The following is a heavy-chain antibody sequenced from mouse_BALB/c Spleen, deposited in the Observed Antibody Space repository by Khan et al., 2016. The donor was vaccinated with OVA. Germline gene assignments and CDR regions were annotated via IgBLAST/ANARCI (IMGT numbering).Heavy chain of an antibody. CDR1: GYTFTDYY. CDR3: ARSGTGSFAY. Sequence: QVQLQQPGAELARPGASVKLSCKASGYTFTDYYINWVKQRTGQGLEWIGDIYPGSGNSYYNEKFKGKATLTADKSSSTAYMQLSSLTSDDSAVYFCARSGTGSFAYWGQGTLVTVSA. J-gene: IGHJ3*01. V-gene: IGHV1-77*01. CDR2: IYPGSGNS. D-gene: IGHD4-1*01.